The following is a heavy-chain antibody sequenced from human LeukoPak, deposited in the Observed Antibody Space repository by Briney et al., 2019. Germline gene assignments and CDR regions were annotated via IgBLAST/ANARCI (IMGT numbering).Heavy chain of an antibody. Sequence: PGGSLRLSCAASGFPFSSYAMTWVRQAPGKGLEWVSSISGDGATTYHADSVKGRFTISRDNAKNTLYLQMNSLSAEDTAVYYCARGYSSSYRIDYWGQGTLVTVSS. J-gene: IGHJ4*02. CDR3: ARGYSSSYRIDY. CDR2: ISGDGATT. V-gene: IGHV3-23*01. D-gene: IGHD6-6*01. CDR1: GFPFSSYA.